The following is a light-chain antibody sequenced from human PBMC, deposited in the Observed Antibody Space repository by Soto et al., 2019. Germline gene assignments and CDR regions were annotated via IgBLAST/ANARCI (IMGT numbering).Light chain of an antibody. CDR3: SSSTTDSTYV. Sequence: QSVLTQPASVSGSPGQSITISCTGTSSDVGANIFVSWYQQHPGKVPKLMIYTVSSRPSGVSQRFSGSKSGNTASLTISGLQAEDEADYYCSSSTTDSTYVFGTGTKV. CDR2: TVS. CDR1: SSDVGANIF. V-gene: IGLV2-14*01. J-gene: IGLJ1*01.